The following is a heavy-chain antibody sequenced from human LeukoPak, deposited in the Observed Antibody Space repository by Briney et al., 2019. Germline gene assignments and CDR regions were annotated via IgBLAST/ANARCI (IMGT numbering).Heavy chain of an antibody. Sequence: PGGSLRLPCAASGFTFDDYAMHWVRQAPGKGLEWVSGISWNSGSIGYVDSVKGRFTISRDNAKNSLYLQIDGLRAEDTAVYHCARKLYYYDTSPAGWFDPWGQGTLVTVSS. D-gene: IGHD3-22*01. J-gene: IGHJ5*02. CDR2: ISWNSGSI. V-gene: IGHV3-9*01. CDR3: ARKLYYYDTSPAGWFDP. CDR1: GFTFDDYA.